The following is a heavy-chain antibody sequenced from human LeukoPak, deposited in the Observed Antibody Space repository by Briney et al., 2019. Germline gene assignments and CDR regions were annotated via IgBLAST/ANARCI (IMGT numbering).Heavy chain of an antibody. Sequence: ASVKVSCKASGYTFTSYYMHWVRQAPGQGLEWMGIINPSGGSTSYAQKFQGRVTMTRDTSTSTVYMELSSLRSEDTAVYYCARDRGRYYGYDIAVGFPDYWGQGTLVTVSS. D-gene: IGHD5-12*01. J-gene: IGHJ4*02. CDR2: INPSGGST. V-gene: IGHV1-46*01. CDR1: GYTFTSYY. CDR3: ARDRGRYYGYDIAVGFPDY.